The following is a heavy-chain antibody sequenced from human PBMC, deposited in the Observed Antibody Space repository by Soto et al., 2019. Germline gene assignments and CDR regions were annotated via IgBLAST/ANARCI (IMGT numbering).Heavy chain of an antibody. Sequence: LKISWKGSGSSFTSYWIGWVLQMPGKGLEWMGIIYPGDSDTRYSPSFQGQVTISADKSISTAYLQWSSLKASDTAMYYCARSFNYYYDSSGYRSAFDIWGQGTMVTVS. CDR2: IYPGDSDT. D-gene: IGHD3-22*01. J-gene: IGHJ3*02. V-gene: IGHV5-51*01. CDR1: GSSFTSYW. CDR3: ARSFNYYYDSSGYRSAFDI.